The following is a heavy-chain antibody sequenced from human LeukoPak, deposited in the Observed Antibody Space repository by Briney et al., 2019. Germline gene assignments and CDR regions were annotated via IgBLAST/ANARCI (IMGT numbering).Heavy chain of an antibody. Sequence: GGSLRLSCAASGFTFSSYSMHWVRQAPGKGLEWVANINRDGSERYYVDSVKGRFTISRDDAKSSLYLQMNSLRAEDTAVYYCARRNAMDVWGQGTTVIVFS. V-gene: IGHV3-7*03. CDR1: GFTFSSYS. J-gene: IGHJ6*02. CDR2: INRDGSER. CDR3: ARRNAMDV.